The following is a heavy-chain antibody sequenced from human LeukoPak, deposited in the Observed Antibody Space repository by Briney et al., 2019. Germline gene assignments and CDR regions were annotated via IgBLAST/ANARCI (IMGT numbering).Heavy chain of an antibody. V-gene: IGHV3-23*01. J-gene: IGHJ4*02. CDR2: LSGTGGST. CDR1: GFTFTSYS. D-gene: IGHD2-21*02. CDR3: ANGMTATPLSNY. Sequence: PGGSLRLSCAASGFTFTSYSMNWVRQAPGKGLEWVSGLSGTGGSTYYADSVKGRFTISRDNSKNTLYLQMNSLRAEDTAVYYCANGMTATPLSNYWGQGTLVTVSS.